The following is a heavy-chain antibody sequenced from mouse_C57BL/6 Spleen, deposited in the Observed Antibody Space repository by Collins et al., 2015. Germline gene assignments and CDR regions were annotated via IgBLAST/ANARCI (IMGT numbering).Heavy chain of an antibody. V-gene: IGHV1-19*01. CDR2: INPYNGGT. CDR3: ARDYYGTAAWFAY. D-gene: IGHD1-1*01. J-gene: IGHJ3*01. CDR1: GYTFTDYY. Sequence: EVQLQQSGPVLVKPGASVKMSCKASGYTFTDYYMNWVKQSHGKSLEWIGVINPYNGGTSYNQKFKGKATLTVDKSPSTAYMELNSLTSEDSAVYYCARDYYGTAAWFAYWGQGTLVTVSA.